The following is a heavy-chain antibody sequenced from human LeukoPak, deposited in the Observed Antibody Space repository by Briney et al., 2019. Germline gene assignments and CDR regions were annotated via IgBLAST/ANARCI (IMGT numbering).Heavy chain of an antibody. J-gene: IGHJ4*02. V-gene: IGHV4-4*02. CDR1: GGPVTCINW. D-gene: IGHD3-3*01. Sequence: PSETVSLTCDVSGGPVTCINWWTWVRERPGEGLDWIGENHLDGRTNYNPSLKSRVIMSVDLPENHISLKLTSVTAADTAVYYCAREGGFYRPLDYSGQGTLVTVSS. CDR2: NHLDGRT. CDR3: AREGGFYRPLDY.